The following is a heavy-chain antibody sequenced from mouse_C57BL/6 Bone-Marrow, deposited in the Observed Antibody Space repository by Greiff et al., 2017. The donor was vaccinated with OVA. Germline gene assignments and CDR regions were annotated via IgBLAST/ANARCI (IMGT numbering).Heavy chain of an antibody. J-gene: IGHJ2*01. CDR1: GYAFSSSW. V-gene: IGHV1-82*01. D-gene: IGHD2-5*01. CDR3: ATYYSNGYFDY. CDR2: IYPGDGDT. Sequence: VQLQQSGPELVKPGASVKISCKASGYAFSSSWMNWVKQRPGKGLEWIGRIYPGDGDTNYNRKFKGKATLTADKSSSTAYMQLSSLTSEDSAVYFCATYYSNGYFDYWGQGTTLTVSS.